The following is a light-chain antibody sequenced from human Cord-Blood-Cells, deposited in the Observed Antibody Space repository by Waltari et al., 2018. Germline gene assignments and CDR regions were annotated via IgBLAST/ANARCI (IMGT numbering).Light chain of an antibody. Sequence: EIVLTQSTGTLSLYPGERATLSCRASQRVSSSYIAWYQQKHGQAPRLLIYGASSRATGIPDRFSGSGSGTDFTLTISRLEPEDFAVYYCQQYGSSPLTFGGGTKVEIK. V-gene: IGKV3-20*01. CDR1: QRVSSSY. J-gene: IGKJ4*01. CDR3: QQYGSSPLT. CDR2: GAS.